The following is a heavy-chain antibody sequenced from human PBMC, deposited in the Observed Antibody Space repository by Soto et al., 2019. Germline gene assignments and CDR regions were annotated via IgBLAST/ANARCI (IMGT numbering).Heavy chain of an antibody. V-gene: IGHV3-9*01. CDR3: AKAAGYSSSWAHYYYGMDV. J-gene: IGHJ6*02. D-gene: IGHD6-13*01. CDR1: GFTFDDYA. Sequence: GGSLRLSCAASGFTFDDYAMHWVRQAPGKGLEWVSGISWNSGSIGYADSVKGRFTISRDNAKNSLYLQMNSLRAEDTALYYCAKAAGYSSSWAHYYYGMDVWGQGTTVTVS. CDR2: ISWNSGSI.